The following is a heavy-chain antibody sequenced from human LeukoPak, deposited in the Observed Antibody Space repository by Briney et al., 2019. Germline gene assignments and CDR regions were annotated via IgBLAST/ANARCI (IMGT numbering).Heavy chain of an antibody. CDR1: GYTFTSYG. CDR2: ISTYNGDT. CDR3: ATLTYYDSSGYSTSPYYYYYMDV. V-gene: IGHV1-18*01. J-gene: IGHJ6*03. D-gene: IGHD3-22*01. Sequence: ASVKVSCKASGYTFTSYGISWVRQAPGQGLEWMGWISTYNGDTNYAQKLQGRVTMTTDTSTNTAYMELRSLRSDDTAVYYCATLTYYDSSGYSTSPYYYYYMDVWGKGTTVTVSS.